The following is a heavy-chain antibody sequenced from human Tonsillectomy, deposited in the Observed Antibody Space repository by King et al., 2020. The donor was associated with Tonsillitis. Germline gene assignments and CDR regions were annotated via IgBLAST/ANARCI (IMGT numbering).Heavy chain of an antibody. Sequence: QLVQSGGGLVKPGGSLRLSCAASGFTFSDYYMSWIRQAPGKGLEWVSYISSSSSYTNYADSVKGRFTISRDNAKNSPYLQMNCLRAEDTAVYYCARGSIVLYDSSGYRRREAFDIWGQGTMVTVSS. CDR1: GFTFSDYY. D-gene: IGHD3-22*01. CDR3: ARGSIVLYDSSGYRRREAFDI. V-gene: IGHV3-11*05. J-gene: IGHJ3*02. CDR2: ISSSSSYT.